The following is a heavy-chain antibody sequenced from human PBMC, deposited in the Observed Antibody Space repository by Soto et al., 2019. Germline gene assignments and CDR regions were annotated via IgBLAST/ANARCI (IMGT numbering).Heavy chain of an antibody. CDR2: MSGAGRSS. J-gene: IGHJ4*02. CDR3: AKGPIFGVENIYDY. CDR1: GVSFRSYA. D-gene: IGHD3-3*01. Sequence: HPGGSLRLSCAASGVSFRSYAMGWARQATGKGLEWVSSMSGAGRSSYDADSVKGRFTISRDNSKNTLYLQMNNLRAEDTALYYCAKGPIFGVENIYDYWGQGTLVTVSS. V-gene: IGHV3-23*01.